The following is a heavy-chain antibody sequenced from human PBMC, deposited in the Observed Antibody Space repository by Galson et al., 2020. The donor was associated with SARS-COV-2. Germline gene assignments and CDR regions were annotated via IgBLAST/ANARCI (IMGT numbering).Heavy chain of an antibody. CDR1: GFTFSSYS. CDR3: ARDRRTLYYYDSSGYWGDDAFDI. CDR2: ISSSSSYI. Sequence: GGSLRLSCAASGFTFSSYSMNWVRQAPGKGLEWVSSISSSSSYIYYADSVKGRFTISRDNAKNSLYLQMNSLRAEDTAVYYCARDRRTLYYYDSSGYWGDDAFDIWGQGTMVTVSS. D-gene: IGHD3-22*01. V-gene: IGHV3-21*01. J-gene: IGHJ3*02.